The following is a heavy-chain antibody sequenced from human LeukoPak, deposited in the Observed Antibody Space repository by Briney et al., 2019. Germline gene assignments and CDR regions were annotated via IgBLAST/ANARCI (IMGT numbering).Heavy chain of an antibody. CDR1: GFTFSSYS. V-gene: IGHV3-21*01. J-gene: IGHJ4*02. D-gene: IGHD6-19*01. Sequence: GGSLRLSCAASGFTFSSYSMNCVRQAPAKGLEWVSSISSSSSYIYYADSVKGRFTISRDNAKNSLYLQMNSLTAEDTAVYYCASVDSSGWYDNYFDYWGQGTLVTVS. CDR2: ISSSSSYI. CDR3: ASVDSSGWYDNYFDY.